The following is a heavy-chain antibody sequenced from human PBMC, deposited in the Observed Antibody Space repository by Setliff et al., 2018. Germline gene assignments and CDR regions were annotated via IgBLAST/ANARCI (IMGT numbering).Heavy chain of an antibody. J-gene: IGHJ6*03. Sequence: PSETLSLTCSVSGGSISSGSDYWTWIRQPAGKGLEWIGHIYTSGSTNYNPSLKSRVTISVDTSKNQFFLKLSSVTAADTAVYYCARAISGWYSAFYYYMDVWGKGTTVTVSS. V-gene: IGHV4-61*09. CDR3: ARAISGWYSAFYYYMDV. CDR1: GGSISSGSDY. D-gene: IGHD6-19*01. CDR2: IYTSGST.